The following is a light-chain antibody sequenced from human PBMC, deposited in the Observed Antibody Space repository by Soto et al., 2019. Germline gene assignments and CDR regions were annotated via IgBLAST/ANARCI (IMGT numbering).Light chain of an antibody. V-gene: IGKV3-20*01. J-gene: IGKJ1*01. CDR3: QQHSNSPWT. Sequence: EIVLTQSAGTLTLSPGESAALSCRASQTISNNYLVWYRQKPGQAPRLLIYAVSSRAAGIPDRFSGSGSGTEFALTIARLEPADSAVYYCQQHSNSPWTFGQGTRVEI. CDR2: AVS. CDR1: QTISNNY.